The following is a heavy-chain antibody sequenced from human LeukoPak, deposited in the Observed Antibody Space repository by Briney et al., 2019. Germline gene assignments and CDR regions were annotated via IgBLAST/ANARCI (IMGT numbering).Heavy chain of an antibody. CDR2: TYTSGST. CDR1: GGSISSYY. V-gene: IGHV4-4*07. CDR3: GSNFRIPSLLSGYMYA. J-gene: IGHJ6*03. D-gene: IGHD2-2*02. Sequence: SETLSLTCTVSGGSISSYYWSWIRQPAGKGLEWIGRTYTSGSTNYNPSLKSRVTMSVDTSKNQFSLKLSSVTAADTAVYYCGSNFRIPSLLSGYMYAWWEGATVTVAS.